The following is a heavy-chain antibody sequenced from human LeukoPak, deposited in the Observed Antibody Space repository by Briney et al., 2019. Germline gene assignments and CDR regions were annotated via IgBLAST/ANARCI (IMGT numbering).Heavy chain of an antibody. CDR2: MNPNSGNT. V-gene: IGHV1-8*01. CDR1: GYTFTSYD. D-gene: IGHD1-26*01. J-gene: IGHJ3*01. CDR3: ARDSATSPDNAFDV. Sequence: ASVKVSCKASGYTFTSYDINWVRQATGQGLEWMGWMNPNSGNTGYAQKFQGRVTMTRDTSINTAYMELSRLRSDDTALFFCARDSATSPDNAFDVWGQGTMVTVSS.